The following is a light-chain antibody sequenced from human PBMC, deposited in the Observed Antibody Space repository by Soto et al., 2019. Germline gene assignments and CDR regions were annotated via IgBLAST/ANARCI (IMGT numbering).Light chain of an antibody. Sequence: QSALAQPPSASGSPGQSVTITCTGTNSDVGTYNYVSWYQHHPGKAPKFLICDVSRPPFGLPDRFSGSKSGNTASLTVSGLQAEDEEYYYCSSDAGSNNVVFGGGTKLTVL. CDR3: SSDAGSNNVV. CDR2: DVS. CDR1: NSDVGTYNY. V-gene: IGLV2-8*01. J-gene: IGLJ3*02.